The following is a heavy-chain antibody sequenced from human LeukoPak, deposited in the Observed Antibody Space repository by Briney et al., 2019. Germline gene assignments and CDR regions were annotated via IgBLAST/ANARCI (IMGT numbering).Heavy chain of an antibody. CDR3: ARTYSGYDYAFDI. D-gene: IGHD5-12*01. J-gene: IGHJ3*02. Sequence: SQTLSLTCAVSGGSISGYYWSWIRQPPGKGLEWIGYIYYSGSTNYNPSLKSRVTISVDTSKNQFSLKLSSVTAADTAVYYCARTYSGYDYAFDIWGQGTMVTVSS. CDR1: GGSISGYY. CDR2: IYYSGST. V-gene: IGHV4-59*08.